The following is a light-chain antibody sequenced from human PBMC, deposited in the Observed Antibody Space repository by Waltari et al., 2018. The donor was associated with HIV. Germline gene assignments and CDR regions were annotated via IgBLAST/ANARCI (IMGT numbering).Light chain of an antibody. J-gene: IGLJ3*02. CDR1: SSDAGSYNI. Sequence: QSALTQPASVSGSPGQSITISCTGTSSDAGSYNIVSWYQQHPGKAPKLTIYEGSKRPSGVSNRFSGSKSGNTASLTISGLQAEDEADYYCCSYAGTNWVFGGGTKLTVL. CDR2: EGS. V-gene: IGLV2-23*01. CDR3: CSYAGTNWV.